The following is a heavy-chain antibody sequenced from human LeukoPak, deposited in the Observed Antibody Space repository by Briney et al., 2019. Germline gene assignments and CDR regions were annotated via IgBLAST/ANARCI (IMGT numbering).Heavy chain of an antibody. V-gene: IGHV1-18*04. J-gene: IGHJ4*02. CDR2: ISAYNGNT. Sequence: VASVKVSCKASGYTFTGNYIHWVRQAPGQGLEWMGWISAYNGNTNYAQKLQGRVTMTTDTSTSTAYMELRSLRSDDTAGYYCARVVRGGGDCYSPQCEQYYFDYWGQGTLVTVSS. D-gene: IGHD2-21*02. CDR1: GYTFTGNY. CDR3: ARVVRGGGDCYSPQCEQYYFDY.